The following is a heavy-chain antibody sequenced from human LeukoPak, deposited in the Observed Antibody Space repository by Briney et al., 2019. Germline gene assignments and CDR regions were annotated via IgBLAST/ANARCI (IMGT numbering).Heavy chain of an antibody. V-gene: IGHV4-39*01. CDR1: GDSISSNCYY. CDR3: ARLRSSCYYRDV. Sequence: SETLSLTCSVSGDSISSNCYYWGWLRQPPGKGLEWIGIIYYSGTTYYNPSLKSRVTISADTSKNQFSLKLSSVAAAHTAVFHCARLRSSCYYRDVWGKGTTVTVSS. J-gene: IGHJ6*03. CDR2: IYYSGTT.